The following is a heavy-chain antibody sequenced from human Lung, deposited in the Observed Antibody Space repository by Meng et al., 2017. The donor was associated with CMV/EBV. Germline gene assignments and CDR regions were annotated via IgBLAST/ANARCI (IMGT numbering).Heavy chain of an antibody. J-gene: IGHJ6*02. CDR1: GFTVSSNS. Sequence: GEXXKISCAVSGFTVSSNSMNWVRQAPGKGLEWVSLIYSGGGTYYADSVKGRFTISRDNFKNTLYLQMNSLRAEDTAVYYCARVLTAHHYYGMDVWGQGTTVTVSS. D-gene: IGHD5-18*01. CDR2: IYSGGGT. CDR3: ARVLTAHHYYGMDV. V-gene: IGHV3-53*01.